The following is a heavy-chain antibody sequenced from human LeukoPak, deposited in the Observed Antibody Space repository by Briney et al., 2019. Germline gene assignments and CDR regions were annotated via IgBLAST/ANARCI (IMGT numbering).Heavy chain of an antibody. CDR2: IYYTGNT. D-gene: IGHD6-19*01. CDR1: GGSISSYY. J-gene: IGHJ3*01. Sequence: SSETLSLTCAVSGGSISSYYWTWLRQPPGKGLEWIGFIYYTGNTNSNPSLKSRAIISLETSKNQFSLKLNSVTAADAAVYFCAAGWGIDSFDFWGHGTMVIVSS. V-gene: IGHV4-59*12. CDR3: AAGWGIDSFDF.